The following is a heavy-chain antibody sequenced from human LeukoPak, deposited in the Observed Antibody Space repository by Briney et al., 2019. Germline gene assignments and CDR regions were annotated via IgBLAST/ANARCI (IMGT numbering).Heavy chain of an antibody. CDR2: SIPIFGTA. CDR3: ASGHEGYQLLLFDY. D-gene: IGHD2-2*01. J-gene: IGHJ4*02. CDR1: GGTFSSYA. V-gene: IGHV1-69*06. Sequence: SVKVSCKASGGTFSSYAISWVGQAPGQGLEWMGGSIPIFGTANYAQEFQGRVTITADKSTSTAYMELSSLRSEDTAVYYCASGHEGYQLLLFDYWGQGTLVTVSP.